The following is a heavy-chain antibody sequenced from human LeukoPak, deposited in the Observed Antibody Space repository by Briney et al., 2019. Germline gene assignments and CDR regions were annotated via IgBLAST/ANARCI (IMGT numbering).Heavy chain of an antibody. CDR1: GFIFSSYW. Sequence: GGSLRLSCAASGFIFSSYWMYWVRQAPGKGLVWVSRINNDGTGTTFADSVKGRFTISRDNAKNSLYLQMNSLRAEDTAVYYCARGGAYHAFDIWGQGTMVTVSS. CDR2: INNDGTGT. CDR3: ARGGAYHAFDI. D-gene: IGHD2-15*01. V-gene: IGHV3-74*01. J-gene: IGHJ3*02.